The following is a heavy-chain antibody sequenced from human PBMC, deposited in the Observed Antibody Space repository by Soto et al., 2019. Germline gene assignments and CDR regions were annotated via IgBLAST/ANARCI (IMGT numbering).Heavy chain of an antibody. CDR2: ISYDGSIK. V-gene: IGHV3-30*18. CDR3: ANSEYSRYKNIDV. CDR1: GFTFRGYG. Sequence: GGSLRLSCAASGFTFRGYGMHWVRQAPDRGLEWVALISYDGSIKYYADSVRGRFTISRDNSKNTLYLQMNSLRAEDTAVYYCANSEYSRYKNIDVWGQGTTVTVSS. D-gene: IGHD5-18*01. J-gene: IGHJ6*02.